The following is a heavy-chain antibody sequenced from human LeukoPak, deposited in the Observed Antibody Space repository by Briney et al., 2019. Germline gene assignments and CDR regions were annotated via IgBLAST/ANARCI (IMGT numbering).Heavy chain of an antibody. D-gene: IGHD2-21*02. CDR3: ARERVVVTAIEDCYYGMDV. CDR1: GFTFSSYW. Sequence: GGSLRLSCAASGFTFSSYWMDWVRQAPGKGLVWVSRINSDGSSTSYADSVKGRFTISRDNAKNTLYLQMNSLRAEDTAVYYCARERVVVTAIEDCYYGMDVWGQGTTVTVSS. V-gene: IGHV3-74*01. CDR2: INSDGSST. J-gene: IGHJ6*02.